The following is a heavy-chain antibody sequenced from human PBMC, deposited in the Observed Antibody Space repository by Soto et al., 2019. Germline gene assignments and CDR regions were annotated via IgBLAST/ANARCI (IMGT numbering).Heavy chain of an antibody. CDR2: IIPIFGTA. V-gene: IGHV1-69*13. Sequence: SVKVSCKASGGTFSSCAISWVRHSPGQGLEWMGGIIPIFGTANYAQKFQGRVTITADESTSTAYMELSSLRSEDTAVYYCARDPDAITMVRGVIISANYYYGMDVWGQGTTVTVSS. D-gene: IGHD3-10*01. CDR3: ARDPDAITMVRGVIISANYYYGMDV. J-gene: IGHJ6*02. CDR1: GGTFSSCA.